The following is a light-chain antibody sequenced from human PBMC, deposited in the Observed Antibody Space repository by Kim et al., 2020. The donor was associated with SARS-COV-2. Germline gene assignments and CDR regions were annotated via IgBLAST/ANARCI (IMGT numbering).Light chain of an antibody. CDR1: QGVSSY. J-gene: IGKJ1*01. Sequence: AIRVTQSPSSVSASTGDRVTISCRTSQGVSSYLAWYQQKPGKAPKLLIYAASTLQSGVPSRFSGSGSGTDFTLTISCLQSEDFATYYCQQYYNYPPAFGQGTKVDIK. CDR3: QQYYNYPPA. CDR2: AAS. V-gene: IGKV1-8*01.